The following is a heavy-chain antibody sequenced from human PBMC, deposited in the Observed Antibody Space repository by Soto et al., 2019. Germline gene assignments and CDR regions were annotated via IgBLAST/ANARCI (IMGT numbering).Heavy chain of an antibody. J-gene: IGHJ5*02. CDR2: IWYDGSNK. D-gene: IGHD6-13*01. V-gene: IGHV3-33*01. Sequence: QVQLVESGGGVVQPGRSLRLSCAASGFTFSSYGMHWVRQAPGKGLEWVAVIWYDGSNKYYADSVKGRFTISRDNSKNTLYQQMNSLRAEDTAVYYCARDGSWYPGGNWFDPWGQGTLVTVSS. CDR1: GFTFSSYG. CDR3: ARDGSWYPGGNWFDP.